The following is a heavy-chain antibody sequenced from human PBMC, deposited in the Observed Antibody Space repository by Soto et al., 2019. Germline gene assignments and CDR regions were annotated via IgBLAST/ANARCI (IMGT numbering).Heavy chain of an antibody. V-gene: IGHV4-4*02. D-gene: IGHD4-17*01. CDR2: IYHSGST. CDR3: ARERGDYGGNRYFDL. Sequence: QVQLQESGPGLVKPSGTLSLTCAVSGGSISSSNWWSWVRQPPGKGLEWIGEIYHSGSTNYNPSLKSRVTISVDKSKNQFALKLSSVTAADTAVYYCARERGDYGGNRYFDLWGRGTLVTVSS. CDR1: GGSISSSNW. J-gene: IGHJ2*01.